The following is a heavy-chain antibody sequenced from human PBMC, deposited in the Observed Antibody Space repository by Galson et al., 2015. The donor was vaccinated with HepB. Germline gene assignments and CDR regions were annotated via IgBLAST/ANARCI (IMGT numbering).Heavy chain of an antibody. CDR1: GYTLTELS. V-gene: IGHV1-24*01. CDR3: ATGIAVAGYYFDY. D-gene: IGHD6-19*01. J-gene: IGHJ4*02. CDR2: FDPEDGET. Sequence: SVKVSCKVSGYTLTELSMHWVRQAPGKGLEWMGGFDPEDGETIYAQKFQGRVTITADTSTDTAYMELSSLRSEDTAVYYCATGIAVAGYYFDYWGQGTLVTVSS.